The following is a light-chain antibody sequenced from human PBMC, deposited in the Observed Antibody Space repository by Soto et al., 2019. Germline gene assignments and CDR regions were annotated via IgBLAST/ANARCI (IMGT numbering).Light chain of an antibody. CDR2: KAS. CDR1: QSISSW. J-gene: IGKJ2*01. Sequence: DIQMTQSPSTLSASVGDRVTITCRASQSISSWLAWYQQKPGKAPKLLIYKASNLESGVPSRFSGSGSGTEFTLTISSLQPDDFATYYCQQYNSHSSYTFGQGTKLEIK. V-gene: IGKV1-5*03. CDR3: QQYNSHSSYT.